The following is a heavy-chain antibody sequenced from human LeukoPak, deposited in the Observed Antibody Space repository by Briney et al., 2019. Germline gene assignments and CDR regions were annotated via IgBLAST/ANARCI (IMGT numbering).Heavy chain of an antibody. CDR2: IIPLLGIT. D-gene: IGHD3-16*01. V-gene: IGHV1-69*04. CDR1: GYTFTGYY. Sequence: ASVKVSCKASGYTFTGYYMNWVRQAPGQGLEWVARIIPLLGITNHAQKLQGRVTVTADTSTNTAYMELSSLISDDTAVYYCARARSRITFGGIRHAFDIWGQGTLVTVSS. J-gene: IGHJ3*02. CDR3: ARARSRITFGGIRHAFDI.